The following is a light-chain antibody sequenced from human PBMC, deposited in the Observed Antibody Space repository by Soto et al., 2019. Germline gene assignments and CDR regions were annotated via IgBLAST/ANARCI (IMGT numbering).Light chain of an antibody. V-gene: IGKV3-11*01. CDR2: GAS. J-gene: IGKJ5*01. Sequence: EIVMTQSPATLSVSPGERATLYCRASQSVSSNLAWSQQKPGQAPRLLIYGASNRATGNPARFSGSGSATDFTLTISSLAPEDFAVYYCQQRSNRITFGQGTRLEIK. CDR1: QSVSSN. CDR3: QQRSNRIT.